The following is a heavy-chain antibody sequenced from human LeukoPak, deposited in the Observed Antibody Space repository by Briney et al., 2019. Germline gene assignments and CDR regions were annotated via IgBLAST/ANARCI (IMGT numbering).Heavy chain of an antibody. CDR2: IYSGGST. CDR1: GFTVSSYS. V-gene: IGHV3-53*01. Sequence: PGGSLRLSCAASGFTVSSYSMSWVRQAPGKGLEWVSVIYSGGSTYYADSVKGRFTISRDSSKNTLYLQMNSLRAEDTAVYYCASTFHYESSGYPFDYWGQGTLVTVSS. J-gene: IGHJ4*02. CDR3: ASTFHYESSGYPFDY. D-gene: IGHD3-22*01.